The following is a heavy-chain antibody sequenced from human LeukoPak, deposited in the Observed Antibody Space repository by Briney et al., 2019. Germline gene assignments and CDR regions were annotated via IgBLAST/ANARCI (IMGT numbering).Heavy chain of an antibody. Sequence: WASVKVSCKASGYTFTSYGISWVRQAPGQGLEWMGWISAYNGNTNYAQKLQGRVTMTTDTSTSTAYMELRSLRSDDTAVYYCARDRPYGSGSHYEYYYYYGMDVWGQGTTVTVSS. D-gene: IGHD3-10*01. V-gene: IGHV1-18*01. CDR3: ARDRPYGSGSHYEYYYYYGMDV. CDR2: ISAYNGNT. CDR1: GYTFTSYG. J-gene: IGHJ6*02.